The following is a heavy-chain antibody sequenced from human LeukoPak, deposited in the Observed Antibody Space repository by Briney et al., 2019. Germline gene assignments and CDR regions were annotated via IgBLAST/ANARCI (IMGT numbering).Heavy chain of an antibody. Sequence: SETLSLTCAVYGGSFSGYYGSWLRQPPGKGVEWIGEINHSGSTNYNPSLKRRVTISVDTSKTQFSLKLSSVTAADTAVYYCARRGGPVYGSGSYYRPFDYWGQGTLVTVSS. CDR2: INHSGST. CDR1: GGSFSGYY. J-gene: IGHJ4*02. D-gene: IGHD3-10*01. V-gene: IGHV4-34*01. CDR3: ARRGGPVYGSGSYYRPFDY.